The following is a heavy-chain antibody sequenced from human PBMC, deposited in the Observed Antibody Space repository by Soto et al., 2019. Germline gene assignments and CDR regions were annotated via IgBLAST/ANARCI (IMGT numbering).Heavy chain of an antibody. CDR1: GGSISSYY. D-gene: IGHD3-3*01. Sequence: SETLSLTCTVSGGSISSYYWSWIRQPPGKGLEWIGYIYYSGSTNYNPSLKSRVTISVDTSKNQFSLKLSSVTAADTAVYYCARVGRSGYYFYYMDVWGKGTTVTVSS. CDR2: IYYSGST. V-gene: IGHV4-59*01. CDR3: ARVGRSGYYFYYMDV. J-gene: IGHJ6*03.